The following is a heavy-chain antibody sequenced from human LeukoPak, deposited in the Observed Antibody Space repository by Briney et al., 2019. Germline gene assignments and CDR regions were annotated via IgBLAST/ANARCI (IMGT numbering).Heavy chain of an antibody. CDR1: GFTFSSYA. J-gene: IGHJ5*02. V-gene: IGHV3-23*01. D-gene: IGHD6-13*01. CDR3: AKDFSGSWQFDP. Sequence: GGSLRLSCAASGFTFSSYAMSWVRQAPGKGLEWVSSITESGAYTYYTDSVKGRFTISRDNSKNTLYLQMNSQRAEDTAVFYCAKDFSGSWQFDPWGQGTLATVSS. CDR2: ITESGAYT.